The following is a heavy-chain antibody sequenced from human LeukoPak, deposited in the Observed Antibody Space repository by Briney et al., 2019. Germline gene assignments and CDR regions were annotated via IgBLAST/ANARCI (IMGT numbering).Heavy chain of an antibody. Sequence: PSETLSLTCAVSGGSISGSSYFWGWIRQAPGKGLEWIGSIYYSGNTYYNPSLKSRVTISVDTSKNQFSLKLSSVTAADTAVYYCARLKEGIDYWGQGTLVTVSS. D-gene: IGHD3-10*01. CDR1: GGSISGSSYF. CDR2: IYYSGNT. J-gene: IGHJ4*02. V-gene: IGHV4-39*01. CDR3: ARLKEGIDY.